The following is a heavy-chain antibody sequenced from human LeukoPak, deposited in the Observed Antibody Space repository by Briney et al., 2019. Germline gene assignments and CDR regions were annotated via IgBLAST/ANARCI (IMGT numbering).Heavy chain of an antibody. J-gene: IGHJ5*02. CDR3: ARFYANDNWFDP. Sequence: GASVKVSCKASGGTFSSYAISWVRQAPGQGLEWMGGIIPIFGTVNYAQKFQGRVTITADKSTSTAYMELSSLRSEDTAVYYCARFYANDNWFDPWGQGTLVTVSS. CDR2: IIPIFGTV. V-gene: IGHV1-69*06. D-gene: IGHD3-16*01. CDR1: GGTFSSYA.